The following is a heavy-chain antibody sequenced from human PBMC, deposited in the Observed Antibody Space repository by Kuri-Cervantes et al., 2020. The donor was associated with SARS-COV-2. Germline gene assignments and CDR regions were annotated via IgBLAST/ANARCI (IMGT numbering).Heavy chain of an antibody. V-gene: IGHV3-30-3*01. J-gene: IGHJ6*02. CDR1: GFTFSSYA. Sequence: GESLKISCAASGFTFSSYAMHWVRQAPGKGLEWVAVISYDGSNKYYADSVKGRFTISRDNSKNTLCLQMNSLRAEDTAVYYCARDSHCSSTSCYTDGMDVWGQGTTVTVSS. D-gene: IGHD2-2*02. CDR2: ISYDGSNK. CDR3: ARDSHCSSTSCYTDGMDV.